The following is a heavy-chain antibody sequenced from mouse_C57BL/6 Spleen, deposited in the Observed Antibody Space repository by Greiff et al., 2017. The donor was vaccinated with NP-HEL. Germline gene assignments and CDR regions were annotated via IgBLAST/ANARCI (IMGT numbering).Heavy chain of an antibody. CDR3: ARSGYGSSLDY. J-gene: IGHJ2*01. Sequence: VQLQQSGPELVKPGASVKISCKASGYSFTGYYMNWVKQSPEKSLEWIGEINPSTGGTTYNQKFKAKATLTVDKPYSTAYMQLKSLTSEDSAVYYCARSGYGSSLDYWGQGTTLTVSS. V-gene: IGHV1-42*01. CDR1: GYSFTGYY. CDR2: INPSTGGT. D-gene: IGHD1-1*01.